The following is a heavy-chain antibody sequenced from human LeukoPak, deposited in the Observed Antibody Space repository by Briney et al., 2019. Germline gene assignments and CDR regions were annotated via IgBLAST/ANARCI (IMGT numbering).Heavy chain of an antibody. CDR2: INHSGST. Sequence: SSETLSLTCAVYGGSFSGYYWSWIRQPPGKGLEWIGEINHSGSTNYNPSLKSRVTISVDTSKNQFSLKLSSVTAADTAVYYCARSRDSAIAVAVGLFDYWGQGTLVTVSS. J-gene: IGHJ4*02. CDR3: ARSRDSAIAVAVGLFDY. V-gene: IGHV4-34*01. CDR1: GGSFSGYY. D-gene: IGHD6-19*01.